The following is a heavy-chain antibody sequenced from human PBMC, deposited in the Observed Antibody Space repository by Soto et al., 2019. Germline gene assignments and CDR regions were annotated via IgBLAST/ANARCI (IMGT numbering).Heavy chain of an antibody. J-gene: IGHJ3*02. CDR2: ISGSGGST. CDR3: AKGVEEQQLVDDAFDI. Sequence: EVQLLESGGGLVQPGGSLRLSCAASGFTFSSYAMSWVRQAPGKGLEWVSAISGSGGSTYYADSVKGRFTISRDNSKNTLYLQMNSLRAEDTAVYYCAKGVEEQQLVDDAFDIWGQGTMVTVSS. D-gene: IGHD6-13*01. V-gene: IGHV3-23*01. CDR1: GFTFSSYA.